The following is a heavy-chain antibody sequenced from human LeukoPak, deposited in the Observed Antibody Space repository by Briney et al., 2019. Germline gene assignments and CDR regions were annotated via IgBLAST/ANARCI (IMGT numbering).Heavy chain of an antibody. D-gene: IGHD2-2*02. Sequence: SETLSLTRTVSVGSISSGDYYWSWIRQPPGKGLEWIGYIYYSGSTYYNPSLKSRVTISVDTSKNQFSLKLSSVTAADTAVYYCARLVVPAAIPGDWFDPWGQGTLVTVSS. J-gene: IGHJ5*02. V-gene: IGHV4-30-4*08. CDR3: ARLVVPAAIPGDWFDP. CDR1: VGSISSGDYY. CDR2: IYYSGST.